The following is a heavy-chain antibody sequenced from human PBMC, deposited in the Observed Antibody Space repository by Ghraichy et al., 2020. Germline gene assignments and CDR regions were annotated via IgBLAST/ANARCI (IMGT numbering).Heavy chain of an antibody. V-gene: IGHV4-31*03. CDR3: GGWPTITTLRTSEFDP. CDR2: IHYTGSA. CDR1: GASINTGDYF. Sequence: SETLSLTCTVSGASINTGDYFWSWIRQHPGKGLEWIGYIHYTGSAYYNPSLKSRVTILLYTSDNQFFLKLNSLTAADTAVYYSGGWPTITTLRTSEFDPWGQGTLVTVSS. D-gene: IGHD4-11*01. J-gene: IGHJ5*02.